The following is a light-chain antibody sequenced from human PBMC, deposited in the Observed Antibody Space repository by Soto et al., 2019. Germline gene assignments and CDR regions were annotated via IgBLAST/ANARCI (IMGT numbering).Light chain of an antibody. CDR2: DVS. V-gene: IGLV2-14*01. J-gene: IGLJ1*01. CDR3: SSYTSSSTLYV. Sequence: QSALTQPASVSGSPGQSITISCIGTSSDVGGYNYVSWYQQHPGKAPKLMIYDVSNRPSGVSNRFSGSKSGNTASLTISGLQAEDEAEYYCSSYTSSSTLYVFGTGTKLTVL. CDR1: SSDVGGYNY.